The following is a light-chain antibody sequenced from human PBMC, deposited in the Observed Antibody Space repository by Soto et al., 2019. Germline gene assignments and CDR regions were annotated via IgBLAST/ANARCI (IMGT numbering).Light chain of an antibody. CDR1: QSVSSY. CDR2: DAS. Sequence: EIVLTQSPATLSLSPGARATLSCMASQSVSSYLAWYHQKFGQAPRLLIYDASNRATGIPARCSGSGSGTDFTRTKRSLEIEDFAVEYGQERSNGPSLFGGGTKVESK. V-gene: IGKV3-11*01. CDR3: QERSNGPSL. J-gene: IGKJ4*01.